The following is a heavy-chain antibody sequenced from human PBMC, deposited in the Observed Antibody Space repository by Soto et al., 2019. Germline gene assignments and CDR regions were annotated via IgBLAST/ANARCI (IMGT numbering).Heavy chain of an antibody. CDR1: GDSISRLDYY. Sequence: TLSLTCSVSGDSISRLDYYWPWLRQHPEKGLEWIGNIYFRGNTYYSPSLESRPTISVDTPKNQFSLKLTSVTAADTAVYYCAREGGSYDSGGYLIRGAFDIWGQGTMVTVSS. J-gene: IGHJ3*02. V-gene: IGHV4-31*03. CDR2: IYFRGNT. D-gene: IGHD3-22*01. CDR3: AREGGSYDSGGYLIRGAFDI.